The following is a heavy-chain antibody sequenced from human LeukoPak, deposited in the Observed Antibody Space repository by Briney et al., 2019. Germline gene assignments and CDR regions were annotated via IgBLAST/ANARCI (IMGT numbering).Heavy chain of an antibody. V-gene: IGHV3-23*01. Sequence: PGGSLRLSCAASGFTFSDYNMNWVRQAPGKGLEWVSSIYGSGDRTYYAASVKGRFSISRDKSNNTLSLQMSGLRAEDTAVYFCARMGLGARGVTPRGNFDYWGQGTLVTVSS. CDR2: IYGSGDRT. CDR1: GFTFSDYN. J-gene: IGHJ4*02. CDR3: ARMGLGARGVTPRGNFDY. D-gene: IGHD3-10*01.